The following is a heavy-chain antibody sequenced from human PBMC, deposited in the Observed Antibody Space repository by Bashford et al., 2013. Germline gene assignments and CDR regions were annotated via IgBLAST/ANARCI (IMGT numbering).Heavy chain of an antibody. D-gene: IGHD2-2*01. CDR3: ARGSSLPPYYYGFDV. V-gene: IGHV4-31*03. J-gene: IGHJ6*02. Sequence: SETLSLTCTVSGGFINTNGFYWSWIRQIPGKGLEWIGNIYYGGPTYDNPSLKSRLTISVDTSGTRFSLSLSSVTAADTAIYFCARGSSLPPYYYGFDVWGLGTSVTVSS. CDR1: GGFINTNGFY. CDR2: IYYGGPT.